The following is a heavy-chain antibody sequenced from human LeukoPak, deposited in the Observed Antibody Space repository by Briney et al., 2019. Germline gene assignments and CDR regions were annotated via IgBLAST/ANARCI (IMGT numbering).Heavy chain of an antibody. CDR3: ARDLPDIVVVPAASYPMRGFDP. J-gene: IGHJ5*02. CDR1: GYTFTSYG. D-gene: IGHD2-2*01. CDR2: ISAYNGNT. V-gene: IGHV1-18*01. Sequence: ASVKVSCKASGYTFTSYGISWVRQAPGQGLEWMGWISAYNGNTNYAQKLQGRVTMTTDTSTSTAYMELRSLRSDDTAVYYCARDLPDIVVVPAASYPMRGFDPWGQGTLVTVSS.